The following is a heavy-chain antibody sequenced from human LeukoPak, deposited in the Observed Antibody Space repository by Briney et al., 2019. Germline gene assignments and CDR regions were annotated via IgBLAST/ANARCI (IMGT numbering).Heavy chain of an antibody. Sequence: PGGSLRLSCKASGFTFSSYAMTWVRQAPGRGLEWFSAMGGSGDSQKYADSVKGRFTMSRDSSRNTVYLQMNRLRPDDTAVYYCARDWTADYWGQGTLVTVSS. CDR1: GFTFSSYA. D-gene: IGHD3/OR15-3a*01. CDR3: ARDWTADY. J-gene: IGHJ4*02. V-gene: IGHV3-23*01. CDR2: MGGSGDSQ.